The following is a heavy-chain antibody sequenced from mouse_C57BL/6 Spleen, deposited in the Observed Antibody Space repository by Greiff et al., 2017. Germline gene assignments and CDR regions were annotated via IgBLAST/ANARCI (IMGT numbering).Heavy chain of an antibody. Sequence: QVQLQQPGAELVRPGTSVKLSCKASGYTFTSYWMHWVKQRPGQGLEWIGVIDPSDSYTNYNQKFKGKATLTVDTSSSTADMQLSSLTSEDSAVYYCARETAQATGAMDYWGQGTSVTVSS. CDR3: ARETAQATGAMDY. CDR2: IDPSDSYT. J-gene: IGHJ4*01. CDR1: GYTFTSYW. D-gene: IGHD3-2*02. V-gene: IGHV1-59*01.